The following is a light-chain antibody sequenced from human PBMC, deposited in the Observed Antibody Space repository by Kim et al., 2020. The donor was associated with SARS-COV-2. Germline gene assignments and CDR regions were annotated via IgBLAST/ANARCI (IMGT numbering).Light chain of an antibody. CDR2: GVS. CDR1: QSVSSTY. V-gene: IGKV3-20*01. CDR3: QQYGSSPRT. Sequence: SPGDRATLSCRASQSVSSTYLAWFQQKPGQAPRLLFYGVSSRATGIPDRFSGSGSGTDFTLTISRLEPEDFAVYYCQQYGSSPRTFGQGTKVDIK. J-gene: IGKJ1*01.